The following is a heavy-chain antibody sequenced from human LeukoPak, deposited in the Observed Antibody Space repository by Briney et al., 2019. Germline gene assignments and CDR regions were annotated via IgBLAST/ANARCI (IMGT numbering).Heavy chain of an antibody. D-gene: IGHD2-2*01. V-gene: IGHV1-18*01. CDR2: ISGNNDNP. CDR3: ARDGTSTDDY. CDR1: GYTFSNFG. J-gene: IGHJ4*02. Sequence: ASVKVSCKASGYTFSNFGISWVRQAPGQGLEWMGWISGNNDNPNYGRKFQGRLTVTTDSSTNTAYMELRNLRSDDTAVYYCARDGTSTDDYWGQGTLVTVSS.